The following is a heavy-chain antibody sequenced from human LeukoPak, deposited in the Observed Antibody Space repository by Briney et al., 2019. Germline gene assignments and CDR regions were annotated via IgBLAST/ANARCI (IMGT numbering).Heavy chain of an antibody. CDR3: ARDPPLGGDYYYYMDV. J-gene: IGHJ6*03. V-gene: IGHV3-30*03. CDR2: ISFDGSNK. Sequence: GGSLRLSCAASGFTFSSYGMHWVRQAPGKGLEWVALISFDGSNKYNADSVKGRFTISRDNSKNTLYLQMNSLRAEDTAVYYCARDPPLGGDYYYYMDVWGKGTTVTVSS. CDR1: GFTFSSYG. D-gene: IGHD1-26*01.